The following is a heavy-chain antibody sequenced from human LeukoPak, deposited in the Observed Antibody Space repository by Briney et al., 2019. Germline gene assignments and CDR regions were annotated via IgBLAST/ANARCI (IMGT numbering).Heavy chain of an antibody. CDR2: ISYSGST. CDR3: ARGYQLRDDAFDI. Sequence: PSETLSLTCTVSGGSISGYYWSWIRQPPGKGLEWIGYISYSGSTNYNPSLKSRVTISVDTSKNHFSLKLGSVTAADTALYYCARGYQLRDDAFDIWAKGQWSPSLQ. CDR1: GGSISGYY. J-gene: IGHJ3*02. V-gene: IGHV4-59*01. D-gene: IGHD2-2*01.